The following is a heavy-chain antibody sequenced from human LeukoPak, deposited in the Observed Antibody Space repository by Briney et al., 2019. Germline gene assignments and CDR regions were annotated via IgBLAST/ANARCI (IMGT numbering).Heavy chain of an antibody. CDR3: ANLNWNPRYYFDY. D-gene: IGHD1-1*01. V-gene: IGHV3-30*18. CDR2: ISYDGSNK. J-gene: IGHJ4*02. CDR1: GFTFSSYG. Sequence: PGGSLRLSCAASGFTFSSYGMHWVRQAPGKGLEWVPVISYDGSNKYYADSVKGRFTISRDNSKNTLYLQMNSLRAEDTAVYYCANLNWNPRYYFDYWGQGTLVTVSS.